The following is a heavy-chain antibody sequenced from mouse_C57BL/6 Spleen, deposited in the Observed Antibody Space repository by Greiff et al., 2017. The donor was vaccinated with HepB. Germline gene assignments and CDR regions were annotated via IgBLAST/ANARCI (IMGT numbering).Heavy chain of an antibody. V-gene: IGHV1-81*01. J-gene: IGHJ4*01. CDR3: ARNEMDYAMDY. CDR2: IYPRSGNT. Sequence: VQLVESGAELARPGASVKLSCKASGYTFTSYGISWVKQRTGQGLEWIGEIYPRSGNTYYNEKFKGKATLTADKSSSTAYMELRSLTSEDSAVYFCARNEMDYAMDYWGQGTSVTVSS. CDR1: GYTFTSYG.